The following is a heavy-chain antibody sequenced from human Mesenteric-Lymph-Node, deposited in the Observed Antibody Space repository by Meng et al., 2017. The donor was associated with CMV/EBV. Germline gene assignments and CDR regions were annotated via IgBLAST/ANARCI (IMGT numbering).Heavy chain of an antibody. D-gene: IGHD6-13*01. CDR1: GGSISSSSYY. Sequence: SETLSLTCTVSGGSISSSSYYWGWIRQPPGKGLEWIGSIYYSGSTYYNPSLKSRVTISVDTSKNQFSLKLSSVTAADTAVYYCAREGEYSSSWYGNYYYYYYGMDVWGQGTTVTVSS. CDR2: IYYSGST. CDR3: AREGEYSSSWYGNYYYYYYGMDV. V-gene: IGHV4-39*07. J-gene: IGHJ6*02.